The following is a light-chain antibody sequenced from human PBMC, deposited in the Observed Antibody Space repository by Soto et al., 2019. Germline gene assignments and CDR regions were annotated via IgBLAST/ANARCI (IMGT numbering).Light chain of an antibody. CDR2: DVS. Sequence: QSVLTQPASVSGSPGQSITISCTGTSSDVGDYKYVSWYQQHPDKAPKLMIYDVSNRPSGVSNRFSGSKSGNTASLTISGLQAEDEADYYCSSYTSSSTVFGAGTK. V-gene: IGLV2-14*01. CDR3: SSYTSSSTV. CDR1: SSDVGDYKY. J-gene: IGLJ3*02.